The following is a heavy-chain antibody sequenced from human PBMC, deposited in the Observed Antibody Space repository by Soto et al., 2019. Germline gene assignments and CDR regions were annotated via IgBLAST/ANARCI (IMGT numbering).Heavy chain of an antibody. V-gene: IGHV1-69*13. CDR2: IIPIFGTA. Sequence: GASVKVSCKASGGTFSSYAISWVRPAPGQGLEWMVGIIPIFGTANYAQKFQGRVTITADESTSTAYMELSSLRSEDTAVYYCAREVWYYDSSGYFHFVYSGQGTLVTVSS. CDR1: GGTFSSYA. D-gene: IGHD3-22*01. CDR3: AREVWYYDSSGYFHFVY. J-gene: IGHJ4*02.